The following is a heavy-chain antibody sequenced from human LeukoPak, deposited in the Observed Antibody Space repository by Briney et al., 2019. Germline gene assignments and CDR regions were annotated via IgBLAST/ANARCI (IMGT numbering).Heavy chain of an antibody. Sequence: SETLSLTCTVSGASISSDDYYWSWIRQPPGKGLKWIAYTHYSGSSFYNPSLKSRITISVDTSKNQFSLRLSSVTAADTAVYYCAREGRDFWSGSRGWFDPWGQGTLVTVSS. D-gene: IGHD3-3*01. J-gene: IGHJ5*02. CDR1: GASISSDDYY. CDR3: AREGRDFWSGSRGWFDP. V-gene: IGHV4-30-4*01. CDR2: THYSGSS.